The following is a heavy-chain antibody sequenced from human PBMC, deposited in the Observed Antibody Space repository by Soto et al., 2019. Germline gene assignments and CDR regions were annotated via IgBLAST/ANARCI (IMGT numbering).Heavy chain of an antibody. CDR2: ISYDGSNK. CDR1: GFTFSSYG. J-gene: IGHJ6*02. V-gene: IGHV3-30*18. Sequence: QVQLVESGGGVVQPGRSLRLSCAASGFTFSSYGMHWVRQAPGKGLEWVAVISYDGSNKYYADSVKGRFTISRDNSKNTLYLQMNSLRAEDTAVYYCAKDAFSHGSCMDVWGQGTTVTVSS. CDR3: AKDAFSHGSCMDV.